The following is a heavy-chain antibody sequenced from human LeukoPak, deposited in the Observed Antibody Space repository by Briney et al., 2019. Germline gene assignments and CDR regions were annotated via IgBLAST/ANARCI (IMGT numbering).Heavy chain of an antibody. CDR1: GFTVSSNY. J-gene: IGHJ4*02. D-gene: IGHD4-23*01. V-gene: IGHV3-66*01. CDR2: IYSGGST. CDR3: AREGYGGNSVLYFDY. Sequence: GGSLRLSCAASGFTVSSNYMSWVRQAPGKGLEWVSVIYSGGSTYYADSVKGRFTISRDNSKNTLYLQMNSLRAEDTAVYYCAREGYGGNSVLYFDYWGQGTLVTVSS.